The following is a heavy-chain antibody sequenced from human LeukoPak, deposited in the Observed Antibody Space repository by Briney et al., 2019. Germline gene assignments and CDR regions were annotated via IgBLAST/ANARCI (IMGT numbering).Heavy chain of an antibody. D-gene: IGHD4-11*01. J-gene: IGHJ4*02. V-gene: IGHV1-24*01. CDR1: GYTLTELS. Sequence: ASVKVSCKVSGYTLTELSMHWVRQAPGEGLEWMGGFDPEDGETIYAQKFQGRVTMTEDTSTDTAYMELSSLRSEDTAVYYCATGTTVTVAFDYWGQGTLVTVSS. CDR3: ATGTTVTVAFDY. CDR2: FDPEDGET.